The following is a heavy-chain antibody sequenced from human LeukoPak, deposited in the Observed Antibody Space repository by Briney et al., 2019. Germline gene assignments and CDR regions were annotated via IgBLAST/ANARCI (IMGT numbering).Heavy chain of an antibody. CDR3: AKDTGTGGARGYGMDV. CDR1: GFTFDDYA. J-gene: IGHJ6*02. D-gene: IGHD1-26*01. V-gene: IGHV3-9*01. Sequence: QTGGSLRLSCAASGFTFDDYAMHWVRQAPGKGLEWVSGISWNSGSIGYADSVKGRFTISRDNAKNSLYLQMNSLRAEDTALYYCAKDTGTGGARGYGMDVWGQGTTVTVSS. CDR2: ISWNSGSI.